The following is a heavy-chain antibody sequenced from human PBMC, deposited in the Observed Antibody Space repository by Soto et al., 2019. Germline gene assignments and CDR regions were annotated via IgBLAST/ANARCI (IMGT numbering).Heavy chain of an antibody. V-gene: IGHV3-30*03. Sequence: PGGSLRLSCAASGFTFSSYDIHWVRQAPGKGLEWVAVISSDGGNKYYADSVKGRFTISRDNSKNTLYLQMNSLRAEDTAVYYCAPSMDTVGYWGQGTLVTVSS. CDR2: ISSDGGNK. CDR1: GFTFSSYD. J-gene: IGHJ4*02. D-gene: IGHD5-12*01. CDR3: APSMDTVGY.